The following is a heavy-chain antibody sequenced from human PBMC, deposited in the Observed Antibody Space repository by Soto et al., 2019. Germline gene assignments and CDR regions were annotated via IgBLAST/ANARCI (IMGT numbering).Heavy chain of an antibody. CDR2: VYYSGTT. Sequence: SETLSLTCSVSGASINNDDYYWSWIRQTPGKGLEWIGYVYYSGTTDSIPSLKSRLSMSIDKSQNQFTLKLNSVTAADTATYYCARMSYFYDKWYFDVWGRGTLVT. D-gene: IGHD3-22*01. CDR1: GASINNDDYY. V-gene: IGHV4-30-4*01. J-gene: IGHJ2*01. CDR3: ARMSYFYDKWYFDV.